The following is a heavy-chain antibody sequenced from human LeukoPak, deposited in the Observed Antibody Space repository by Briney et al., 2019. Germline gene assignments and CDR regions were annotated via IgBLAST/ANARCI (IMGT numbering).Heavy chain of an antibody. V-gene: IGHV4-34*01. CDR1: GGSFSGYY. CDR2: INHSGST. J-gene: IGHJ2*01. CDR3: ARVGPWCFDL. Sequence: PSETLSLTCAVYGGSFSGYYWSWIRQPPGKGLEWIGEINHSGSTNYNPSLKSRVTISVDTPKNQFSLKLSSVTAADTAVYYCARVGPWCFDLWGRGTLVTVSS.